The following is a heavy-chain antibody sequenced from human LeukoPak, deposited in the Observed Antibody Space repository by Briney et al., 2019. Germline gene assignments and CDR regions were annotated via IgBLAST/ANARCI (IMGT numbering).Heavy chain of an antibody. CDR1: GYTFTGYY. CDR3: ARDRWVEWLLLDY. CDR2: INPNSGGT. J-gene: IGHJ4*02. V-gene: IGHV1-2*02. Sequence: ASVKVSCKASGYTFTGYYMHWVRQAPGQGLEWMGWINPNSGGTNYAQKFQGRVTMTRDTSISTAYMELSRLRSDDTAAYYCARDRWVEWLLLDYWGQGTLVTVSS. D-gene: IGHD3-3*01.